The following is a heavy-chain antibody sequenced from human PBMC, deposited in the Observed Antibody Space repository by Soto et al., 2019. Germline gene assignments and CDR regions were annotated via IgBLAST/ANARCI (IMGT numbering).Heavy chain of an antibody. CDR1: GGSISSGGYY. CDR2: IYYSGST. CDR3: ARDTPRITIFGVSPGGGMDV. Sequence: SETLSLTXTVSGGSISSGGYYWSWIRQHPGKGLEWIGYIYYSGSTYYNPSLKSRVTISVDTSKNQFSLKLSSVTAADTAVYYCARDTPRITIFGVSPGGGMDVWGQGTTVTVSS. J-gene: IGHJ6*02. D-gene: IGHD3-3*01. V-gene: IGHV4-31*02.